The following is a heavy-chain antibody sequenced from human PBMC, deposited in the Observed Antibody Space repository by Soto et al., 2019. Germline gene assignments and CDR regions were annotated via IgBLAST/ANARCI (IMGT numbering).Heavy chain of an antibody. V-gene: IGHV3-9*01. CDR2: ISWNSGSI. CDR3: AKDIEATVVTSFDY. D-gene: IGHD4-17*01. Sequence: EVQLVESGGGLVQPGRSLRLSCAASGFTFDDYAMHWVRQAPGKGLEWVSGISWNSGSIGYADSVKGRFTISRDNAKNSLYLQMNSLRAEDTALYYCAKDIEATVVTSFDYWGQGTLVTVSS. J-gene: IGHJ4*02. CDR1: GFTFDDYA.